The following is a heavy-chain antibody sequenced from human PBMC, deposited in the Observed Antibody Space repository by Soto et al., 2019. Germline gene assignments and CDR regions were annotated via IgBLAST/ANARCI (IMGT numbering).Heavy chain of an antibody. CDR1: GYTFTSSY. D-gene: IGHD2-8*02. Sequence: ASVKVSCKASGYTFTSSYIHWVRQAPGQGFAWMGIINPSGGGTSYSQKLQGRVTLTRDTSTRTIYMELNSLRSEDTAVYYCARGPGASGLDVWGQGTTVTV. J-gene: IGHJ6*02. V-gene: IGHV1-46*01. CDR3: ARGPGASGLDV. CDR2: INPSGGGT.